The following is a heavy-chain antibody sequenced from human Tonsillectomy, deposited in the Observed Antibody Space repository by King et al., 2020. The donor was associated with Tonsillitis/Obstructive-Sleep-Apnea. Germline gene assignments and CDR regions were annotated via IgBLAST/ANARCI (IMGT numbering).Heavy chain of an antibody. CDR2: IIPIFGTA. Sequence: QLVQSGAEVKKPGSSVKVSCKASGGTFSSYAISWVRQAPGQGLEWMGGIIPIFGTANYAQKFQGRVTITTDESTSTAYMELSSLRSEETAVYYCARAGGYCSSTSCPGYYYYYMDVWGKGTTVTVSS. V-gene: IGHV1-69*05. J-gene: IGHJ6*03. CDR3: ARAGGYCSSTSCPGYYYYYMDV. CDR1: GGTFSSYA. D-gene: IGHD2-2*01.